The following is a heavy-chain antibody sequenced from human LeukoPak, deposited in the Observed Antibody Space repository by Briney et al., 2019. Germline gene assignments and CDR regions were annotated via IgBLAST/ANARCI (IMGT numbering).Heavy chain of an antibody. Sequence: PGGSLRLSCAASGFTFDDYGMSWVRHAPGKGLEGVSGINWNGGSTVYADSVKGRFTISRDNAKNSLYLQMNSLRAEDTALYHCAREVSGYGYIDYWGQGTLVTVSS. CDR2: INWNGGST. CDR3: AREVSGYGYIDY. V-gene: IGHV3-20*01. CDR1: GFTFDDYG. D-gene: IGHD5-12*01. J-gene: IGHJ4*02.